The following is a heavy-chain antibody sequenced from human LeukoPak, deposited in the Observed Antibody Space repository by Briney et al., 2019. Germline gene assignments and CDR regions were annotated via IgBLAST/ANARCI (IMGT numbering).Heavy chain of an antibody. CDR1: GFTFSDYY. V-gene: IGHV3-11*06. J-gene: IGHJ4*02. Sequence: PGGSLRLSCAASGFTFSDYYMSWIRQAPGKGLEWVSYISGSSSYTNYADSVKGSFTISRDNAKNSLYLQMNSLRAEDTAVYYCARENQYYYDSSGYYLFFDYWGQGTLVTVSS. CDR2: ISGSSSYT. CDR3: ARENQYYYDSSGYYLFFDY. D-gene: IGHD3-22*01.